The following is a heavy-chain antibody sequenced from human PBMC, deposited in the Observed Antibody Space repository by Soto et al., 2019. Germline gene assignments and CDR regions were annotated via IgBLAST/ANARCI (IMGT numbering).Heavy chain of an antibody. V-gene: IGHV1-24*01. CDR1: GYTLTELS. J-gene: IGHJ4*02. Sequence: ASVKVSCKVSGYTLTELSMHWVRQAPGKGLEWMGGFDPEDGETIYAQKFQGRVTMTEDTSTDTAYMELSSLRSEDTAVYYCATDIRRAYYDSSGYYSPHFGYWGQGILVTVSS. CDR3: ATDIRRAYYDSSGYYSPHFGY. CDR2: FDPEDGET. D-gene: IGHD3-22*01.